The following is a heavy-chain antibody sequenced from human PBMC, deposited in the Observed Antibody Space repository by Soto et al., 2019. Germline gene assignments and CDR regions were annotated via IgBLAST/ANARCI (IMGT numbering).Heavy chain of an antibody. J-gene: IGHJ5*02. D-gene: IGHD3-3*01. CDR2: IYYSGST. V-gene: IGHV4-30-4*01. Sequence: SETLSLTCTVSGGSISSGDYYWSWIRQPPGKGLEWIGYIYYSGSTYYNPSLKSRVTISVDTSKNQFPLKLSSVTAADTAVYYCARDGKYYDFWSGYYGNWFDPWGQGTLVTVSS. CDR1: GGSISSGDYY. CDR3: ARDGKYYDFWSGYYGNWFDP.